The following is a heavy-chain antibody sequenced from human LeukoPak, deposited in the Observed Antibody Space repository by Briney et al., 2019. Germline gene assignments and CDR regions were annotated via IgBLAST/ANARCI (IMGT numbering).Heavy chain of an antibody. CDR1: GYTFTGYY. CDR3: ARGVGSGLDGGVIDPLPTG. CDR2: MNANSGGT. Sequence: ASVKVSCKASGYTFTGYYMHWVRQAPGQGLEWMGWMNANSGGTNYAQKFQCRVTMTRDMSTSTVYMELSSLRSEDTAVYYCARGVGSGLDGGVIDPLPTGWGQGTLVTVSS. D-gene: IGHD3-16*02. J-gene: IGHJ4*02. V-gene: IGHV1-2*02.